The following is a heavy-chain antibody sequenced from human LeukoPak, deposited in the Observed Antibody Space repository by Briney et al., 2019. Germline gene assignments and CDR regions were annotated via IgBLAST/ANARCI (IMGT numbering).Heavy chain of an antibody. CDR3: AKDSSSHPRGFDY. J-gene: IGHJ4*02. V-gene: IGHV3-30*02. D-gene: IGHD6-13*01. CDR2: IRYDGSNK. CDR1: GFTFSSYG. Sequence: GGSLRLSRAASGFTFSSYGMHWVRQAPGKGLEWVAFIRYDGSNKYYADSVKGRFTISRDNSKNTLYLQMNSLRAEDTAVYYCAKDSSSHPRGFDYWGQGTLATVSS.